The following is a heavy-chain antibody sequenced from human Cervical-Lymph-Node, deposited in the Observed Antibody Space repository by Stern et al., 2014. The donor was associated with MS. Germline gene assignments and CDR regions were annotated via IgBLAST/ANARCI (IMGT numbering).Heavy chain of an antibody. J-gene: IGHJ2*01. Sequence: VQLVESGGGVVQPGRSLRVSCAASGFAFSHYGMNWVRQAPGKGLEWVAFISYDVSTNHYADSVKGRFTISRDNSNNMLFLQMNSLRTEDTAVYYCAKDWEYDGDIGWYSDVWGRGTLVTVSS. V-gene: IGHV3-30*18. CDR2: ISYDVSTN. CDR3: AKDWEYDGDIGWYSDV. D-gene: IGHD4-17*01. CDR1: GFAFSHYG.